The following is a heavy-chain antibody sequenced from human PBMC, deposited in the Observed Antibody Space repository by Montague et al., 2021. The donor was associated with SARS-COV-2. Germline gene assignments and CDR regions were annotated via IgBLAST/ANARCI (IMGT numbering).Heavy chain of an antibody. CDR1: GGSISSYY. D-gene: IGHD3-16*02. J-gene: IGHJ6*02. Sequence: SETLSLTCTVSGGSISSYYWSWIRQPPGKGLEWIGYIHYSGSTNYNPSLKSRVTISVDTSKNQFSLKLSSVTAADTAVYYCARYTRQMRLIVFDYGMDVWGQGTTVTVSS. CDR2: IHYSGST. CDR3: ARYTRQMRLIVFDYGMDV. V-gene: IGHV4-59*01.